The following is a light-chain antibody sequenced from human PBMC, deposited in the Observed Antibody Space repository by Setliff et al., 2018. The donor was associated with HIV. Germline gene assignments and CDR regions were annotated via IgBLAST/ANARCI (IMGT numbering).Light chain of an antibody. J-gene: IGLJ1*01. CDR2: DVS. CDR1: STDFSTFTF. Sequence: QSVLTQPASVSGSPGQSLTISCTGTSTDFSTFTFVSWYQQYPGEAPKLIIYDVSNRPSGVSNRFSGSKSGNTASLTISGLQAEDEADYYCSSYTSSSTYVFGTGTKVTVL. V-gene: IGLV2-14*03. CDR3: SSYTSSSTYV.